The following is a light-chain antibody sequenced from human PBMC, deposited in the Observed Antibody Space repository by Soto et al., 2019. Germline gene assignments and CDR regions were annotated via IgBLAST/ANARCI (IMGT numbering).Light chain of an antibody. V-gene: IGKV3-15*01. J-gene: IGKJ1*01. CDR1: QSVSNN. CDR3: QQHNNWPTWT. Sequence: EIVMTQSPATLSVSPGERATLSCRASQSVSNNLAWYQQKPGQAPRLLIYGASTRATGIPARFSGSGSETEFTLTISSLQSEDFAVYYCQQHNNWPTWTFGQGTKVEIK. CDR2: GAS.